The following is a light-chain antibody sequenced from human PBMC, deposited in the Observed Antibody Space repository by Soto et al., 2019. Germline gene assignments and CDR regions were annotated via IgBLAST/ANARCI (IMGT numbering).Light chain of an antibody. CDR2: GAS. V-gene: IGKV3-11*01. Sequence: EIVLTQSPGTLSLSPGEGATLSCRASQSVSNNYLAWYQQKPGQAPRLLIHGASNRATGIPARFSGSGSGTDFTLTISNLEPEDFAVYYCQQHSHWPPWTFGQGTKVDIK. CDR3: QQHSHWPPWT. CDR1: QSVSNNY. J-gene: IGKJ1*01.